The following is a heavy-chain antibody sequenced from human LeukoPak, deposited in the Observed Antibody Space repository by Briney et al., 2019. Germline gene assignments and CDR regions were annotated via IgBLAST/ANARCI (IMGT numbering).Heavy chain of an antibody. Sequence: ASVKVSCKASGYTFTSYDINWVRQAPGQGLEWMGWINPNSGGTNYAQKFQGRVTMTRDMSTNTVYMEMGSLRSEDTAVYYCARDRLGDCTSTSCPSDAFDIWGQGTVVTVSS. CDR1: GYTFTSYD. D-gene: IGHD2-2*01. V-gene: IGHV1-2*02. CDR2: INPNSGGT. J-gene: IGHJ3*02. CDR3: ARDRLGDCTSTSCPSDAFDI.